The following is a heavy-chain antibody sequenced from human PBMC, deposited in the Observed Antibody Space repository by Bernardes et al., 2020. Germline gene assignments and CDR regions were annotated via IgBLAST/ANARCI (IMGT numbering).Heavy chain of an antibody. CDR3: TRGAAAANDY. V-gene: IGHV3-74*01. CDR1: GFTFSSYW. CDR2: LNTDGSNT. D-gene: IGHD6-13*01. Sequence: GGSLRLSCAASGFTFSSYWMHLVRQAPGKGLVWVSRLNTDGSNTIYADSVKGRFTISRDNAKNTLYLQMNSLRAEDTAVYYCTRGAAAANDYWGQGTLVTVSS. J-gene: IGHJ4*02.